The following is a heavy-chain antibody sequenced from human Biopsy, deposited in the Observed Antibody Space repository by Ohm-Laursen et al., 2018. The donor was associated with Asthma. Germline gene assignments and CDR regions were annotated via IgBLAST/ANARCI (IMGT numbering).Heavy chain of an antibody. Sequence: TLPLTCTVSGASITSSAYYWGWIRQPPGKGLEWIGSMYYGETTYYSPSLKSRVTLSVDSSKNLFSLILSSVTAADTAVYYCARHDHRWDTYADFWGQGTLVTVSS. V-gene: IGHV4-39*01. J-gene: IGHJ4*02. D-gene: IGHD2-2*01. CDR1: GASITSSAYY. CDR2: MYYGETT. CDR3: ARHDHRWDTYADF.